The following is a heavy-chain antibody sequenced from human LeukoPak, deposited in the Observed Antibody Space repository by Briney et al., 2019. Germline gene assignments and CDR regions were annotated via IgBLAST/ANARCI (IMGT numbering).Heavy chain of an antibody. D-gene: IGHD3-22*01. J-gene: IGHJ3*02. CDR3: AIIGAYYDSSGYYPPDDAFDI. CDR2: TYYSGST. V-gene: IGHV4-39*01. CDR1: GGSISSSSYY. Sequence: SETLSLTCTVSGGSISSSSYYWGWIRQPPGKGQEWIGSTYYSGSTYYNPSLKSRVTISVDTSKNQFSLKLSSVTAADTAVYYCAIIGAYYDSSGYYPPDDAFDIWGQGTMVTVSS.